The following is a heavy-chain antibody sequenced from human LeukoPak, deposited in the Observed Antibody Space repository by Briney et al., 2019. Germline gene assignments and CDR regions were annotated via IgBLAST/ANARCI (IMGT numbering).Heavy chain of an antibody. J-gene: IGHJ3*02. V-gene: IGHV4-38-2*02. D-gene: IGHD3-22*01. Sequence: SETLSLTCTVSGYSISSGYYWGWIRQPPGKGLEWIGSVYYSGSTYYNPSLKSRVTISVDTSKNQFSLKLSSVTAADTAVYYCARGNYYDSRTYYRAFDIWGQGTMVTVSS. CDR3: ARGNYYDSRTYYRAFDI. CDR2: VYYSGST. CDR1: GYSISSGYY.